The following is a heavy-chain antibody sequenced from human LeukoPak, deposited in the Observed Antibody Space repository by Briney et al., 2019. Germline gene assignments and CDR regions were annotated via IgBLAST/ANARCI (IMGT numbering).Heavy chain of an antibody. CDR1: GFTFSSYA. Sequence: GGSLRLSCAASGFTFSSYAMSWVRQAPGKGLEWVSSISGSGGSTYYADSVKGRFTISRDNSENTLYLQMNSLRAEDTAVYYCAKLISDYDFWSGYYNDAFDIWGQGTMVTVSS. V-gene: IGHV3-23*01. D-gene: IGHD3-3*01. CDR3: AKLISDYDFWSGYYNDAFDI. J-gene: IGHJ3*02. CDR2: ISGSGGST.